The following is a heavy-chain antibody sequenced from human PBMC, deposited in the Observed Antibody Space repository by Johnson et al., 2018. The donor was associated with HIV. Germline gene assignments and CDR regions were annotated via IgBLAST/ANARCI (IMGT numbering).Heavy chain of an antibody. CDR2: IRYDGNNK. D-gene: IGHD1-26*01. V-gene: IGHV3-30*02. CDR1: GFTFSKYG. Sequence: VQFVESGGGLVQPGGSLRLSCVTSGFTFSKYGMHWVRQAPGKGLEWVAFIRYDGNNKYYADSVKGRFTISRDNAKNSLYLQMNSLRAEDTAVYYCVTADRGSAWGQGTTVTVSS. CDR3: VTADRGSA. J-gene: IGHJ3*01.